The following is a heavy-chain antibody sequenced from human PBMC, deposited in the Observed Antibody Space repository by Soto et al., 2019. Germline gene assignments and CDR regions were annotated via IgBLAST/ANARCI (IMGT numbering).Heavy chain of an antibody. Sequence: EVELLESGGGLVQPGGSLRLSCKDSGFMFNNSAMTWVRQAPGQGLQWVASVSDNGGSRGGTYYADSVKGRFTISRDNSKNTLYLQLDSLTGADTAVYYCARAKAVVIAALDIWGQGTMVTVSS. CDR2: VSDNGGSRGGT. CDR1: GFMFNNSA. D-gene: IGHD2-21*01. CDR3: ARAKAVVIAALDI. V-gene: IGHV3-23*01. J-gene: IGHJ3*02.